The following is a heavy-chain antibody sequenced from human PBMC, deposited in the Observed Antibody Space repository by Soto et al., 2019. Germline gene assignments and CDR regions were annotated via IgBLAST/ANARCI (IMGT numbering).Heavy chain of an antibody. V-gene: IGHV3-23*01. CDR3: AKDRAYPRDYFHY. CDR1: GFTFSSYA. CDR2: ISINGQGI. Sequence: GGSLRLSRAASGFTFSSYAMSWVRQAPGKGLEWVSAISINGQGIYYADSVRGRFTISRDNSRNTVFLHMDSLRAEDTAVYYCAKDRAYPRDYFHYWGQGTLVTVSS. J-gene: IGHJ4*02.